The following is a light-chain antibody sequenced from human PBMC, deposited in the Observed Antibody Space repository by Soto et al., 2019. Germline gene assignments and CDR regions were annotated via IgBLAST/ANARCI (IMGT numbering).Light chain of an antibody. CDR3: QVWDSTTVV. V-gene: IGLV3-9*01. CDR2: RDN. J-gene: IGLJ2*01. CDR1: NIGSKS. Sequence: SSELTQPLSVSVALGQTASITCGGNNIGSKSVHWYQQKPGQAPVLVIYRDNNRPSGIPERFSGSNSGNTATLTISRPHAGDEADYYCQVWDSTTVVFGGGTKLTVL.